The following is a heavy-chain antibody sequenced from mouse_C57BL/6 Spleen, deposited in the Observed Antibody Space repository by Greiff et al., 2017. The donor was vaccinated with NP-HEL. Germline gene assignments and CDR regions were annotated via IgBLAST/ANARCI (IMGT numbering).Heavy chain of an antibody. CDR1: GYSFTGYY. CDR2: INPSTGGT. CDR3: ARNYYGSSYAYFDY. Sequence: LVKPGASVKISCKASGYSFTGYYMNWVKQSPEKSLEWIGEINPSTGGTTYNQKFKAKATLTVDKSSSTAYMQLKSLTSEDSAVYYCARNYYGSSYAYFDYWGQGTTLTVSS. D-gene: IGHD1-1*01. V-gene: IGHV1-42*01. J-gene: IGHJ2*01.